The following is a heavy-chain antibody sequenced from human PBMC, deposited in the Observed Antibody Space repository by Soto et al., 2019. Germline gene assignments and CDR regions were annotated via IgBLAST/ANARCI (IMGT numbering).Heavy chain of an antibody. J-gene: IGHJ4*02. CDR3: AKEVGITATDTREDFDY. CDR2: ISGSGGTT. CDR1: GFTFSSHG. Sequence: EVHLLESGGGLVQPGGSLTLSCAASGFTFSSHGMSWVRQAPGKGLEWVSVISGSGGTTYYADSVKGRFTISRDNSKNTLNLQIDSLGVEDTAIYYCAKEVGITATDTREDFDYWCQGTPVTVS. D-gene: IGHD6-13*01. V-gene: IGHV3-23*01.